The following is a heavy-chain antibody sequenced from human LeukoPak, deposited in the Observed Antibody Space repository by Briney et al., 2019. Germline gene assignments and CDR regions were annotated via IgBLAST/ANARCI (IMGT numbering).Heavy chain of an antibody. Sequence: ASVKVSCKASGYTFSNNGISWVRQAPGQGLEWMGWISGYNARTHYAQKLQGRVTMTTDPSTRTAYMELRSLRSDDTAIYYCARDYYESSGYYYDTFDLWGQGTMVTVSS. CDR1: GYTFSNNG. CDR3: ARDYYESSGYYYDTFDL. V-gene: IGHV1-18*01. CDR2: ISGYNART. D-gene: IGHD3-22*01. J-gene: IGHJ3*01.